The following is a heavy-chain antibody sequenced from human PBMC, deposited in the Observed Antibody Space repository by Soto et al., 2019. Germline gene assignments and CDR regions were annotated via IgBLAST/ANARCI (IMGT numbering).Heavy chain of an antibody. CDR1: GFTFGSYA. CDR3: AKDIGPGRSGRDAFDI. J-gene: IGHJ3*02. V-gene: IGHV3-9*01. CDR2: ISCNSGSI. D-gene: IGHD6-19*01. Sequence: GGSLRLSCAASGFTFGSYAMSWVRQAPGKGLEWVSGISCNSGSICYADSVKGRFTISRDNAKNSLYLQMNSLRAEDTALYYCAKDIGPGRSGRDAFDIWGQGTMVTVSS.